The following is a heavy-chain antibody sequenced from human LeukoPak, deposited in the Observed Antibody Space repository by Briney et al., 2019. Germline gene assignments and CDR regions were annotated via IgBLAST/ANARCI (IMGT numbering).Heavy chain of an antibody. D-gene: IGHD3-16*02. CDR2: IFYSGST. CDR1: GGSISSHY. V-gene: IGHV4-59*11. CDR3: AREGAVGVITLDDAFDI. Sequence: SETLSLTCTVSGGSISSHYWSWIRQPPGKGLEWIGYIFYSGSTNYNPSLKSRVTISVDTSKNQFSLKLTSVTAADTAVYYCAREGAVGVITLDDAFDIWGQGTMVTVSS. J-gene: IGHJ3*02.